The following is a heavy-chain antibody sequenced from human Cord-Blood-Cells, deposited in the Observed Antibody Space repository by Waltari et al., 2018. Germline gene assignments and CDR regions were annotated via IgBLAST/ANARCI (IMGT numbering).Heavy chain of an antibody. Sequence: QVQLVQSGAEVTKPGSSVKVSCKASGGTFSSLAITWVRQASGQGLEWVGGIIPIFGTANYAQKFQGRVTITADESTSTAYMELSSLRSEDTAVYYCAREGLGSAFDIWGQGTMVTVSS. V-gene: IGHV1-69*12. D-gene: IGHD3-16*01. J-gene: IGHJ3*02. CDR1: GGTFSSLA. CDR2: IIPIFGTA. CDR3: AREGLGSAFDI.